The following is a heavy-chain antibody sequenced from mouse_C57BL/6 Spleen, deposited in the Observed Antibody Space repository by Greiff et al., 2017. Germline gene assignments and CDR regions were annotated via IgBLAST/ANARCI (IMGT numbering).Heavy chain of an antibody. Sequence: QVQLQQPGAELVKPGASVKISCKASGYAFSSYWMNWVKQRPGQGLEWIGQIYPGDGDTNYNGKFKGKATLTADKSSSTAYMQLSSLTSEDSAVYFCARRGDYGSRALAYWGQGTLVTVSA. V-gene: IGHV1-80*01. CDR2: IYPGDGDT. CDR1: GYAFSSYW. D-gene: IGHD1-1*01. CDR3: ARRGDYGSRALAY. J-gene: IGHJ3*01.